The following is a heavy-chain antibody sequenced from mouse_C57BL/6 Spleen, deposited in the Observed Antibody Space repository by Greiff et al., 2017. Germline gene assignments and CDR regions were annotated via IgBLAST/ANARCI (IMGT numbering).Heavy chain of an antibody. CDR3: ARRATVVARGYFDD. Sequence: QVQLQQSGAELVMPGASVKLSCKASGYTFTSYWMHWVKQRPGQGLEWIGEIDPSDSYTNYNQKFKGKSTLTVDKSSSTAYMQLSSLTSEDSAVYYCARRATVVARGYFDDWGQGTTLTVSS. CDR2: IDPSDSYT. V-gene: IGHV1-69*01. J-gene: IGHJ2*01. CDR1: GYTFTSYW. D-gene: IGHD1-1*01.